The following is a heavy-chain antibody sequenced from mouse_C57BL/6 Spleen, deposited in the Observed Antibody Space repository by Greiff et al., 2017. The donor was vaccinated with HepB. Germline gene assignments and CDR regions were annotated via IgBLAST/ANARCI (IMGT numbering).Heavy chain of an antibody. J-gene: IGHJ2*01. CDR2: IYPGSGNT. V-gene: IGHV1-76*01. CDR1: GYTFTDYY. Sequence: QVQLQQSGAELVRPGASVKLSCKASGYTFTDYYINWVKQRPGQGLEWIARIYPGSGNTYYNEKFKGKATLTAENSSSTAYMQLSSLTSEDSAVYFCARENGDYFDYWGQGTTLTVSS. CDR3: ARENGDYFDY.